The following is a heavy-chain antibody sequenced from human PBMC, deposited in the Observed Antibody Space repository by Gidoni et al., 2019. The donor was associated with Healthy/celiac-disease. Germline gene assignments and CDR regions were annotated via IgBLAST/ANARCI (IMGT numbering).Heavy chain of an antibody. CDR2: ISYDGSNK. CDR3: ARPVGRHYDFWSGYDY. Sequence: QVQLVESGGGVVQPGRSLRLSCAASGFTFSSSAMHWVRQAPGKGLEWVAVISYDGSNKYYADSVKGRFTISRDNSKNTLYLQMNSLRAEDTAVYYCARPVGRHYDFWSGYDYWGQGTLVTVSS. J-gene: IGHJ4*02. D-gene: IGHD3-3*01. V-gene: IGHV3-30-3*01. CDR1: GFTFSSSA.